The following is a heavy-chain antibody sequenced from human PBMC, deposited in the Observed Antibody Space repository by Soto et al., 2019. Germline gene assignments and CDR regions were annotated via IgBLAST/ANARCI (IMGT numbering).Heavy chain of an antibody. CDR3: ARGITIFGVVENNWFDP. CDR1: GGSISSSSYY. D-gene: IGHD3-3*01. CDR2: IYYSGST. J-gene: IGHJ5*02. V-gene: IGHV4-39*01. Sequence: QLQLQESGPGLVKPSETLSLTCTVSGGSISSSSYYWGWIRQPPGKGLEWIGSIYYSGSTYYNPSLKSRVTISVDTSKNQFSLKLSSVTAADTAVYYCARGITIFGVVENNWFDPWGQGTLVTVSS.